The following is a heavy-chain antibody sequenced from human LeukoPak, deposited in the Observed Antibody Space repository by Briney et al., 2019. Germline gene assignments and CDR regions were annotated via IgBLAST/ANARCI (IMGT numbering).Heavy chain of an antibody. D-gene: IGHD1-26*01. J-gene: IGHJ4*02. V-gene: IGHV3-23*01. CDR2: ISGGGGST. CDR1: GFTFSVCG. Sequence: PGRSLRLSCAASGFTFSVCGMHWVRQAPGKGLEWVSTISGGGGSTYYADSVKGRFTISRDNSKNTLYLQVNSLRAEDTAVYYCAKGGKWDVTPFDYWGQGTLVTVSS. CDR3: AKGGKWDVTPFDY.